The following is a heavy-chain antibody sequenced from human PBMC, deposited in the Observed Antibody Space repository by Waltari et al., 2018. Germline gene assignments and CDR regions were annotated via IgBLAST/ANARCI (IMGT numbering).Heavy chain of an antibody. CDR3: ARGLRVALGAFDI. CDR2: INHSGST. V-gene: IGHV4-34*01. Sequence: QVQLQQWGAGLLKPSETLSLTCAVYGGSFSGYYWSWIRQPPGKGLEWIGEINHSGSTNQHPSLKSRVPISVDTSKNQFSLKLSSVTAADTAVYYCARGLRVALGAFDIWGQGTMVTVSS. CDR1: GGSFSGYY. D-gene: IGHD2-21*01. J-gene: IGHJ3*02.